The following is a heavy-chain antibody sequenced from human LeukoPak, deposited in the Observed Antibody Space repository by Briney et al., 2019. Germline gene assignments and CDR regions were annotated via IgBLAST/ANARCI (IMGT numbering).Heavy chain of an antibody. CDR1: RFTFITYD. CDR3: AKDYYYGSGSPYY. J-gene: IGHJ4*02. D-gene: IGHD3-10*01. Sequence: GGSLRLSCAASRFTFITYDMHWVRQAPGKGLEWVASIRYDGSNTYYADSVKGRFTISRDNSKNTLYLQMSSLGADDTALYYCAKDYYYGSGSPYYWGQGTLVTVSS. CDR2: IRYDGSNT. V-gene: IGHV3-30*02.